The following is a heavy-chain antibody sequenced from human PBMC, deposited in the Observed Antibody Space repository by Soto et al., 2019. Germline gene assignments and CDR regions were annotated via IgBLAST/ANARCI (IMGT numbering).Heavy chain of an antibody. J-gene: IGHJ2*01. Sequence: SETLSLTCAGSGVSITDYYWTWIRQAPGKGLEWIGFVWYTGITNYNPSLENRVTLAVDMSKNQFSLELRSVTAADTAVYYCERPGNIVGCCWWYFDLWGRGTLVT. CDR1: GVSITDYY. D-gene: IGHD2-15*01. V-gene: IGHV4-59*01. CDR3: ERPGNIVGCCWWYFDL. CDR2: VWYTGIT.